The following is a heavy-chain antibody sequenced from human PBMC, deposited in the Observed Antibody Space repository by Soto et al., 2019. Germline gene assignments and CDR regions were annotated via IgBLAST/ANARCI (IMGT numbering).Heavy chain of an antibody. CDR1: GGSFTGFY. CDR2: INHGGTA. D-gene: IGHD3-10*01. CDR3: AGSSCLRSGALFHGLDV. V-gene: IGHV4-34*01. Sequence: QVQLQQWGAGLLKPSETLSLTCAVHGGSFTGFYWDWVRQPPGKGLEWIGEINHGGTANYNPSIMSRVSISVEMSKSKCSLKLTSGNADDTALYFCAGSSCLRSGALFHGLDVWGQGTTVTVSS. J-gene: IGHJ6*02.